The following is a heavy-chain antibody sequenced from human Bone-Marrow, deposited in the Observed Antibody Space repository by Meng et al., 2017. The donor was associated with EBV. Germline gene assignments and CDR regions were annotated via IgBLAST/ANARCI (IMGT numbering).Heavy chain of an antibody. CDR3: VRDLWLRIGECV. CDR1: GDSFNNFG. J-gene: IGHJ4*02. CDR2: ITPVFGVA. Sequence: QVHVVQSGAEVKKPGSSVKVSCKGSGDSFNNFGISWVRQAPGQGLEWMGDITPVFGVANYAESFQGRVTISADTSTRTTYMDLSSLRSDDTAVYYCVRDLWLRIGECVWGQGTLVTVSS. V-gene: IGHV1-69*17. D-gene: IGHD5-12*01.